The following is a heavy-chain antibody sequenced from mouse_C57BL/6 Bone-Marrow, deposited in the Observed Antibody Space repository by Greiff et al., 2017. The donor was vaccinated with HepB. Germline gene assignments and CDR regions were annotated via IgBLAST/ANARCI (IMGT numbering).Heavy chain of an antibody. J-gene: IGHJ2*01. CDR1: GYTFTSYW. CDR2: IHPNSGST. V-gene: IGHV1-64*01. CDR3: ARCMITTLFDD. Sequence: QVQLQQPGAELVKPGASVKLSCKASGYTFTSYWMHWVKQRPGQGLEWIGMIHPNSGSTNYNEKFKRKATLTVDKSSSTAYMQLSSLTSEDSAVYYCARCMITTLFDDWGQGTTLTVSS. D-gene: IGHD2-4*01.